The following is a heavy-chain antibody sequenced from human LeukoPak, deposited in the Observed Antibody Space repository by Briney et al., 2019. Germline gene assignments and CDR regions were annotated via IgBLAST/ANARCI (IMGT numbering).Heavy chain of an antibody. D-gene: IGHD3-16*01. CDR3: ARTFRGYYFDY. CDR1: GFTFSSYG. Sequence: GGSLRLSCAASGFTFSSYGMHWVRQAPGKGLEWVAVIWYDGSNKYYADSVKDRFTISRDNAKNSLYLQMNSLRAEDTAVYYCARTFRGYYFDYWGQGTLVTVSS. J-gene: IGHJ4*02. V-gene: IGHV3-33*01. CDR2: IWYDGSNK.